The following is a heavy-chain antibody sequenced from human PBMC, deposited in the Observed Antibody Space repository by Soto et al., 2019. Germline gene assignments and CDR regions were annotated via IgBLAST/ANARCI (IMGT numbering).Heavy chain of an antibody. CDR1: GGSISSGGYY. D-gene: IGHD4-17*01. CDR2: IYYGGST. Sequence: QVQLKESGPGLVKPSQTLSLTCTVSGGSISSGGYYWSWIRQHPGKGLEWIGYIYYGGSTYYNPSLKRRDTISIDTSKNQFSLKLSSVTAADTAVYYCARKATVTTCFDYWCQVTLSTVSS. V-gene: IGHV4-31*03. CDR3: ARKATVTTCFDY. J-gene: IGHJ4*02.